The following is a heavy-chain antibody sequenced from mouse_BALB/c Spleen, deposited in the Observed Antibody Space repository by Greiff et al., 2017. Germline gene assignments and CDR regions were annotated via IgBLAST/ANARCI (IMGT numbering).Heavy chain of an antibody. Sequence: QVQLQQSGAELAKPGASVTMSCKASGYTFTSYWMHWVKQRPGQGLEWIGYINPSTGYTEYNQKFKDKATLTADKSSSTAYMQLSSLTSEDSAVYDCARYYDYDISWFAYWGQGTLVTVSA. CDR1: GYTFTSYW. V-gene: IGHV1-7*01. CDR2: INPSTGYT. CDR3: ARYYDYDISWFAY. D-gene: IGHD2-4*01. J-gene: IGHJ3*01.